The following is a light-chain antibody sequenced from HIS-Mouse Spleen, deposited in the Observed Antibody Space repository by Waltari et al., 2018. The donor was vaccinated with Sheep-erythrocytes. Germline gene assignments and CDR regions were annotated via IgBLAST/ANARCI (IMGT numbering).Light chain of an antibody. CDR1: SSNIGAGHD. CDR2: GNS. CDR3: QSYDSSLSVV. J-gene: IGLJ2*01. V-gene: IGLV1-40*01. Sequence: QSVLTQPPSVSGAPGQRVTIPRTGSSSNIGAGHDVPWYQQLPGTAPKLLIYGNSNRPSGVPDRFSGSKSGTSASLAITGLQAEDEADYYCQSYDSSLSVVFGGGTKLTVL.